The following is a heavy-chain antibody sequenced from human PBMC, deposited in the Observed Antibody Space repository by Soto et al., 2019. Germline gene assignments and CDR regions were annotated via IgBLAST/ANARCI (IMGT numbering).Heavy chain of an antibody. V-gene: IGHV4-39*01. J-gene: IGHJ5*02. D-gene: IGHD6-19*01. Sequence: PSATLSLTCTVSGASIRSSSYYWGWIRQPPGKGLEWIGSIYYSGSTYYTPSLKSRVTISVDTSKNQFSLKLSSVTAADTAVYYCARQSAVAGNWFDPWGQGTLVTVS. CDR1: GASIRSSSYY. CDR3: ARQSAVAGNWFDP. CDR2: IYYSGST.